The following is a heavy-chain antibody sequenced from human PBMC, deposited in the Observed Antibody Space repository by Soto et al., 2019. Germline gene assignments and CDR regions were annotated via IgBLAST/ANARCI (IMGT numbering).Heavy chain of an antibody. J-gene: IGHJ5*02. CDR1: GRSISRYY. CDR3: ARDPGSGSYYGWFDP. Sequence: PSETLSLTCTVYGRSISRYYWNWIRQPPGKGLEWIGYIYYSGSTNYNPSLKSRVSISVDTSKNQFSLKLSSVTAADTAVYYCARDPGSGSYYGWFDPWGQGTLVTVS. V-gene: IGHV4-59*01. D-gene: IGHD3-10*01. CDR2: IYYSGST.